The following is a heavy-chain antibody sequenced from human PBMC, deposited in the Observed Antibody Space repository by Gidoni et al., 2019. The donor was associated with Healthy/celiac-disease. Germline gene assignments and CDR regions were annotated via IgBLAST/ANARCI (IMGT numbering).Heavy chain of an antibody. CDR3: VKEALEQLWVEDFDY. D-gene: IGHD5-18*01. CDR1: GFPFSSYA. J-gene: IGHJ4*02. Sequence: EVQLVESGGGLVQPGGSRRVACAASGFPFSSYAMSWVRQAPGKGLEWVSAISGGGTTTYYADSVKGRFTISRDNSKNTLYLQMNSLRADDTAVYYCVKEALEQLWVEDFDYWGQGTLVTVSS. V-gene: IGHV3-23*04. CDR2: ISGGGTTT.